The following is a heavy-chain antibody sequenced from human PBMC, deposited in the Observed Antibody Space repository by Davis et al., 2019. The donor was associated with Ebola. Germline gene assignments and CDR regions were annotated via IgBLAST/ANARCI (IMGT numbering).Heavy chain of an antibody. J-gene: IGHJ4*02. D-gene: IGHD6-19*01. V-gene: IGHV3-21*01. CDR2: ISSSSSYI. CDR3: AREAGPVWFDY. CDR1: GFTFSSYS. Sequence: GESLKISCAASGFTFSSYSMNWVRQAPGKGLEWVSSISSSSSYIYYADSVKGRFTISRDNAKNSLYLQMNSLRAGDTAVYYCAREAGPVWFDYWGQGTLVTVSS.